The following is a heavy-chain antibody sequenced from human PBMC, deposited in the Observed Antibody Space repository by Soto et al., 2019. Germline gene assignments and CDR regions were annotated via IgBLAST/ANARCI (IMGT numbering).Heavy chain of an antibody. V-gene: IGHV4-31*03. CDR3: ARGFYYGSGSYYNPPDY. CDR2: IYYSGST. D-gene: IGHD3-10*01. J-gene: IGHJ4*02. Sequence: QVQLQESGPGLVKPSQTLSLTCTVSGGSISSGGYYWSWIRQHPGKGLEWIGYIYYSGSTYYNPSLKSRVTISVDTSKNQFSLKLSSVTAADTAVYYCARGFYYGSGSYYNPPDYWGQGTLVTVSS. CDR1: GGSISSGGYY.